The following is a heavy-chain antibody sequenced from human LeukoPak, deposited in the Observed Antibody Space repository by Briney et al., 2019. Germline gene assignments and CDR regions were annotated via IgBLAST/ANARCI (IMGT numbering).Heavy chain of an antibody. CDR2: ISYDGRNK. CDR3: ARAGYSMDTEYFQH. V-gene: IGHV3-30-3*01. J-gene: IGHJ1*01. D-gene: IGHD5-18*01. CDR1: GFTFSNYA. Sequence: GGSLRLSCAASGFTFSNYAMHWVRQAPGKGLEWVAVISYDGRNKYYADSVKGRFTISRDNSKNTLYLQMNSLRAEDTAVYYCARAGYSMDTEYFQHWGQGTLVTVSS.